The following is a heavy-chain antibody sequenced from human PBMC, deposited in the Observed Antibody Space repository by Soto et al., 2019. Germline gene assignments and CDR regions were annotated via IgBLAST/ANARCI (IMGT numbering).Heavy chain of an antibody. Sequence: GGSLRLSCAASGFTFSSYAMHWVRQAPGKGLEWVAVISYDGSNKYYADSVKGRFTISRDNSKNTLYLQMNSLRAEDTAVYYCARDPGPSWVAATSPYYYYGMDVWGQGTTVTVSS. J-gene: IGHJ6*02. D-gene: IGHD2-15*01. CDR2: ISYDGSNK. CDR3: ARDPGPSWVAATSPYYYYGMDV. CDR1: GFTFSSYA. V-gene: IGHV3-30-3*01.